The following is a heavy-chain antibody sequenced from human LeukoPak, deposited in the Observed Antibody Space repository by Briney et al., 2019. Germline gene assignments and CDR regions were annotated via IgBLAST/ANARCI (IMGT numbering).Heavy chain of an antibody. V-gene: IGHV4-30-4*01. CDR3: ARAEETGEFDY. J-gene: IGHJ4*02. D-gene: IGHD7-27*01. CDR2: IYYSGST. CDR1: GGSISSGNCY. Sequence: SETLSLTCTVSGGSISSGNCYWSWIRQPPGKGLEWIGSIYYSGSTYYNPSLKSRVTISVDTSRNQFSLRLSSVTAADTAVYYCARAEETGEFDYWGQGTLVTVSS.